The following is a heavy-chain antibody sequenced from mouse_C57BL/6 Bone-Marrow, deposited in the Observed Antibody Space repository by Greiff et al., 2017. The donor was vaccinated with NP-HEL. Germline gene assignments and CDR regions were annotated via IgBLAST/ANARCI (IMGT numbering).Heavy chain of an antibody. CDR2: INPYNGGT. CDR1: GYTFTDYY. CDR3: ARQKWGYYFDY. V-gene: IGHV1-19*01. Sequence: EVQLQQSGPVLVKPGASVKMSCKASGYTFTDYYMNWVKQSHGKSLEWIGVINPYNGGTSYNQKFKGKATLTVDKSSSTAYMELNSLTSEDSAVYYCARQKWGYYFDYWGQGTTLTVSS. D-gene: IGHD1-3*01. J-gene: IGHJ2*01.